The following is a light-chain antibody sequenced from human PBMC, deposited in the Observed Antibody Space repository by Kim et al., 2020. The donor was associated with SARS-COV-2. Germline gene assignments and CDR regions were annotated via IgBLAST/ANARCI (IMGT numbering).Light chain of an antibody. CDR2: NND. CDR3: AAWDDRLYVV. CDR1: RSNIGSNA. V-gene: IGLV1-44*01. J-gene: IGLJ2*01. Sequence: PEQRVTISCSGSRSNIGSNAVNWYQQLPGTAPKLLIYNNDQRPSGVPDRFSGSKSGTSASLAISGLQSEDEADYYCAAWDDRLYVVFGGGTQLTVL.